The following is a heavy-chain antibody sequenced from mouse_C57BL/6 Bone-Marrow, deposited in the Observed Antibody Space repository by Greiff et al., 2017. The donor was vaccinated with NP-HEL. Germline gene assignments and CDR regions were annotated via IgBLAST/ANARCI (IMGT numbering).Heavy chain of an antibody. CDR1: GFNFSDYG. CDR3: ARELRRAMGY. V-gene: IGHV5-17*01. D-gene: IGHD2-4*01. CDR2: ISSGSSTI. J-gene: IGHJ4*01. Sequence: EVKLVESGGGLVKPGGSLKLSCAASGFNFSDYGMHWVRQAPEKGLEWVAYISSGSSTIYYAATVKGRFTISRDNAKNPLFLQMTSLWSEDTAMYYYARELRRAMGYWGQGTSVTVSS.